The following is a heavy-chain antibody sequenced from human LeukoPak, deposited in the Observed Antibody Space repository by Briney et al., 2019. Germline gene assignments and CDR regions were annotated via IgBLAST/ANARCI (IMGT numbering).Heavy chain of an antibody. J-gene: IGHJ6*02. CDR1: GGTFSSYA. CDR2: IIPILGIA. Sequence: GSSVKVSCKASGGTFSSYAISWVRQAPGQGLEWMGRIIPILGIANYAQKFQGRVTITADKSTSTAYMELSSLRSEDTAVYYCARVLYGDPDYGVALYYYGMDVWGQGTTVTVSS. CDR3: ARVLYGDPDYGVALYYYGMDV. D-gene: IGHD4-17*01. V-gene: IGHV1-69*04.